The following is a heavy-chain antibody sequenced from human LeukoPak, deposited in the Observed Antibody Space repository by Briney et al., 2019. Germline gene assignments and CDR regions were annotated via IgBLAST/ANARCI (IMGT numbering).Heavy chain of an antibody. D-gene: IGHD2-2*01. CDR3: ARDRGPAAAIFDY. CDR1: GYSISSGYY. V-gene: IGHV4-38-2*02. Sequence: SQTLSLTCTVSGYSISSGYYWGWIRQSPGKGLEWIGSIYHGGSTYYNPSLKSRVTISVDTSKNQFSLKLSSVTAADTAVYYCARDRGPAAAIFDYWGQGTLVTVSS. CDR2: IYHGGST. J-gene: IGHJ4*02.